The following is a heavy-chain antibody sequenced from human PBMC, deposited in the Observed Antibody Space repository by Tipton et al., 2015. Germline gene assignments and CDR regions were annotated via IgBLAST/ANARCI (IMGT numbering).Heavy chain of an antibody. CDR2: INGSADST. V-gene: IGHV3-23*01. CDR1: GFTFSSYA. CDR3: AKDEGLLWFGELDV. J-gene: IGHJ6*02. Sequence: SLRLSCAASGFTFSSYAMSWVRQAPGKGLEWVSAINGSADSTFYADSVKGRFTISRDNSKNTLYLQMNSLRADDTAVYYCAKDEGLLWFGELDVWGQGTTVTVSS. D-gene: IGHD3-10*01.